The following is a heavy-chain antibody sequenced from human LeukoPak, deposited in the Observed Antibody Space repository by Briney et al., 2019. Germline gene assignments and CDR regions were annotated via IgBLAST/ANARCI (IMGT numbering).Heavy chain of an antibody. J-gene: IGHJ4*02. CDR3: VQLKGWEFHLDY. Sequence: SETLSLTCSVSGGSISSSSYYWGWLRQPPGKGLEWIGSIYYTGRTYDTPSLKSRVTISVDTSKNQFSLKLSSVTAADTAVYYCVQLKGWEFHLDYWGQGILITVSS. CDR2: IYYTGRT. V-gene: IGHV4-39*07. CDR1: GGSISSSSYY. D-gene: IGHD1-1*01.